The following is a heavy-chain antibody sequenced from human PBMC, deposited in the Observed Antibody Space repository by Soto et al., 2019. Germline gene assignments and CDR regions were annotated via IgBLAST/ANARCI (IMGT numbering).Heavy chain of an antibody. V-gene: IGHV4-4*01. CDR3: ARSPRSLAAGGSAY. CDR1: GGSISTSNL. J-gene: IGHJ1*01. CDR2: IYHSGST. D-gene: IGHD6-13*01. Sequence: SENLSLTCAVSGGSISTSNLCTWVRQPPGKGLEWIGEIYHSGSTNYNPSLKSRVTISVDKSKNQFSLKLNSVTAADTAVYCCARSPRSLAAGGSAYWGQVFLVTVS.